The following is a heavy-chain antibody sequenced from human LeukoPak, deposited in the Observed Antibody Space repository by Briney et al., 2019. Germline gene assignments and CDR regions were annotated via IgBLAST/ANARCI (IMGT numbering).Heavy chain of an antibody. CDR2: IIPIFGTA. J-gene: IGHJ4*02. CDR1: GGTFSSCA. Sequence: SVKVSCKASGGTFSSCAISWVRQAPGQGLEWMGGIIPIFGTANYAQKFQGRVTITADKSTSTAYMELSSLRSEDTAVYYCARAIDYDILTGSPYYFDYWGQGTLVTVSS. V-gene: IGHV1-69*06. CDR3: ARAIDYDILTGSPYYFDY. D-gene: IGHD3-9*01.